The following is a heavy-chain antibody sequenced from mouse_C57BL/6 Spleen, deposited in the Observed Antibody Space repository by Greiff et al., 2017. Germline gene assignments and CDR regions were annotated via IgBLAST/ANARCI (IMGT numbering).Heavy chain of an antibody. CDR3: TRQLLDY. J-gene: IGHJ2*01. CDR2: IDPETGGT. D-gene: IGHD6-1*01. CDR1: GYTFTDYE. Sequence: VKLVESGAELVRPGASVTLSCKASGYTFTDYEMHWVKQTPVHGLEWIGAIDPETGGTAYNQKFKGKAILTADKSASTAYMELRSLTSEDSAVYYCTRQLLDYWGQGTTLTVSS. V-gene: IGHV1-15*01.